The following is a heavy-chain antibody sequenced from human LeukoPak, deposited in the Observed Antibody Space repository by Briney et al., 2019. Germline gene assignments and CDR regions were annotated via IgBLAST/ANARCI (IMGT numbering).Heavy chain of an antibody. J-gene: IGHJ4*02. V-gene: IGHV4-59*08. CDR1: GGSISSYY. Sequence: SETLSLTCTVSGGSISSYYWSWIRQPPGKGLEWIGYIYYSGSTNYNPSLKSRVTISVDTSKNQVSLTLSSVTAADTAVYYCARHPELYFFDYWGQGTLVTVSS. CDR2: IYYSGST. D-gene: IGHD3-10*01. CDR3: ARHPELYFFDY.